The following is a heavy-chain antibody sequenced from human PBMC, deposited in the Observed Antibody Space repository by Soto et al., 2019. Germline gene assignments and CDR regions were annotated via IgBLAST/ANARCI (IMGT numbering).Heavy chain of an antibody. V-gene: IGHV1-69*13. J-gene: IGHJ6*02. CDR1: GGTFSSYA. D-gene: IGHD3-3*01. Sequence: SVKVSCKASGGTFSSYAISWVRQAPGQGLEWMEGIIPIFGTANYAQKFQGRVTITADESTSTAYMELSSLRSEDTAVYYCARGGNDFWSGYPAPYYGMDVWGQGTTVTVSS. CDR2: IIPIFGTA. CDR3: ARGGNDFWSGYPAPYYGMDV.